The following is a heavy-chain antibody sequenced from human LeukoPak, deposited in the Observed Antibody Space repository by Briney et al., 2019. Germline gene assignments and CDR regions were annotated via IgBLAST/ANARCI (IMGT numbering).Heavy chain of an antibody. D-gene: IGHD5-12*01. Sequence: SSETLSLTCAVYGGSFSGYYWSWIRQPPGKGLEWIGEINHSGSTNYNPSLKSRVTISVDTSKNQFSLKLSSVTAADTAVYYCARLNWLYFDYWGQGTLVTVSS. J-gene: IGHJ4*02. CDR1: GGSFSGYY. CDR3: ARLNWLYFDY. V-gene: IGHV4-34*01. CDR2: INHSGST.